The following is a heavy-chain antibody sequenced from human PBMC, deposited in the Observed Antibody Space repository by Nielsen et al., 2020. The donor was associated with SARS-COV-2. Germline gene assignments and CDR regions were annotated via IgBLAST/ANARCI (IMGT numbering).Heavy chain of an antibody. CDR1: GFTFSNFA. Sequence: GESLKISCAASGFTFSNFAMNWVRQAPGKGLEWVSTIGVSGGGTYYADSLKGRFTISRDNSKNTLFLQMNSLRAEDTAIYYCARDSLDDYGMDVWGQGTTVTVSS. CDR3: ARDSLDDYGMDV. CDR2: IGVSGGGT. V-gene: IGHV3-23*01. J-gene: IGHJ6*02. D-gene: IGHD1-1*01.